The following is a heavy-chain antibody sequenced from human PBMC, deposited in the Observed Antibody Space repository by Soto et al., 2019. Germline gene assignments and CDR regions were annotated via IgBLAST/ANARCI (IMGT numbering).Heavy chain of an antibody. J-gene: IGHJ4*02. CDR3: ARGMPLWLRRINNGYSG. Sequence: QVQLVQSGAEVKKHESSVKVSCKAPGGTFSTYAISWVRQAPGQGLEWMGGIIPMFGTANYAQRFQDRVTIDSDASTNTVYMELSRLRAGDTAGDLCARGMPLWLRRINNGYSGWGEGPLVTVSS. D-gene: IGHD5-12*01. V-gene: IGHV1-69*05. CDR1: GGTFSTYA. CDR2: IIPMFGTA.